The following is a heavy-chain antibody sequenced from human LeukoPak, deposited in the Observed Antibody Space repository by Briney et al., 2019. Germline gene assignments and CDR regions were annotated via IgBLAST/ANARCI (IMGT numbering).Heavy chain of an antibody. CDR3: ARLGGGYSYGYYLDY. Sequence: SETLSLTCTVSGASINNYYWSWIRQPPGKGLEYIGFIYYSGTTNYNPSLKRRVTISVDTSKNQFSLKLSSVTAADTAVYYCARLGGGYSYGYYLDYWGQGTLVTVSS. J-gene: IGHJ4*02. CDR2: IYYSGTT. V-gene: IGHV4-59*08. D-gene: IGHD5-18*01. CDR1: GASINNYY.